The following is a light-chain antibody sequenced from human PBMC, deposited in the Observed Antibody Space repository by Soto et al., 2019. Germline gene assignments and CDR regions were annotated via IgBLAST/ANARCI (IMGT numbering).Light chain of an antibody. V-gene: IGKV3-11*01. J-gene: IGKJ3*01. CDR1: QSVSSY. CDR2: DAS. CDR3: QQRSNWPLFT. Sequence: EIVLTQSPSSLSLSPGERTTLTCRASQSVSSYLAWYQQKPGQAPRLLIYDASNTAAGIPASFSGSGSGTDFTLTISSLEPEDVAVYYCQQRSNWPLFTFGPGTKVDIK.